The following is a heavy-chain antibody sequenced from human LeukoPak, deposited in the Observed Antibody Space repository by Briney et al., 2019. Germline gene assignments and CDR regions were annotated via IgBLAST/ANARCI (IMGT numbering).Heavy chain of an antibody. Sequence: GRSLRLSCATSGFTFGDYAMSWVRQAPGKGLEWVGFIRSKAYGGTTKYAASVKGRFTISRDDSKSIAYLQMNSLKTEDTAVYYCTSLRDSSGYYYKGDAFDIWGQGTMVTVSS. CDR1: GFTFGDYA. CDR2: IRSKAYGGTT. V-gene: IGHV3-49*04. D-gene: IGHD3-22*01. J-gene: IGHJ3*02. CDR3: TSLRDSSGYYYKGDAFDI.